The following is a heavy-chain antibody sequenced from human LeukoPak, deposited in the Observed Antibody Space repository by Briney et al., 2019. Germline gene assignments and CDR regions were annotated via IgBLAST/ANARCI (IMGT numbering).Heavy chain of an antibody. J-gene: IGHJ5*02. D-gene: IGHD2-2*02. Sequence: GASVKVSCKASGGTFTSYAISWVRQAPGQGLEWMGGIIPIFGTANYAQKFQGRVTITADKSTSTAYMELSSVRSEDTAVYYCARDREGYCSSTSCYTSNWFDPWGQGTLVTVSS. V-gene: IGHV1-69*06. CDR1: GGTFTSYA. CDR2: IIPIFGTA. CDR3: ARDREGYCSSTSCYTSNWFDP.